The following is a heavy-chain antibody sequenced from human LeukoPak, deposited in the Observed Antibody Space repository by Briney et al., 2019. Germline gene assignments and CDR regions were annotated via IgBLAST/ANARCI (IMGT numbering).Heavy chain of an antibody. V-gene: IGHV3-15*01. CDR1: GFTFSNAW. D-gene: IGHD3-3*01. CDR2: IKSNTDGGTT. J-gene: IGHJ4*02. Sequence: GGSLRLSCAVSGFTFSNAWMKWVRQTPGKGLEWVGRIKSNTDGGTTDYAATVKGRFTISRDDSKNTLYLQMNSLKIEDTAVYYCTTSPSACCDYWGQGTLVTVPS. CDR3: TTSPSACCDY.